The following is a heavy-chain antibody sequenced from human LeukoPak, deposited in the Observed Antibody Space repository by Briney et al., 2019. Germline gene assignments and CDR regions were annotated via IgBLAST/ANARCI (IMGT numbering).Heavy chain of an antibody. CDR1: GGSFSGYY. D-gene: IGHD3-9*01. V-gene: IGHV4-34*01. CDR2: INHSGST. J-gene: IGHJ3*02. CDR3: ARDRQTRKLRYLAPGDAFDI. Sequence: SETLSLTCAVYGGSFSGYYWSWIRQPPGKGLEWIGEINHSGSTNYNPSLKSRVTISVDTSKNQFSLKLSSVTAADTAVYYCARDRQTRKLRYLAPGDAFDIWGQGTMVTVSS.